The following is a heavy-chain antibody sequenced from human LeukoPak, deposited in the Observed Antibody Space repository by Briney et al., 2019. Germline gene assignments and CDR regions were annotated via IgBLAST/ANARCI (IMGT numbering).Heavy chain of an antibody. CDR1: GFTFSSYG. Sequence: GGSLRLSCAASGFTFSSYGMHWVRQAPGKGLEWVAFIRYDGSNKYYADSVKGRFTISRDNSKNTLYLQMNSLRAEDTAVYYCARAKPIQRGYKDYGGNSDHWGQGTLVTVSS. CDR2: IRYDGSNK. D-gene: IGHD4-23*01. J-gene: IGHJ4*02. V-gene: IGHV3-30*02. CDR3: ARAKPIQRGYKDYGGNSDH.